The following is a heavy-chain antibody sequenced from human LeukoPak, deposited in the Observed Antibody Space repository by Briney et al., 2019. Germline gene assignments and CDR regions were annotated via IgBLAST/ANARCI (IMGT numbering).Heavy chain of an antibody. CDR1: GDSISSSNNY. V-gene: IGHV4-39*01. D-gene: IGHD2-2*03. CDR2: IHYSGST. CDR3: ARHGYCSSTSCYPDY. Sequence: SETLSLTCSVSGDSISSSNNYWGWIRQPPGKGLEWIAIIHYSGSTDYNPSLKSRVIISVDTSKNQFSLNLRFVTATDTAMYYCARHGYCSSTSCYPDYWGQGTLVTVSS. J-gene: IGHJ4*03.